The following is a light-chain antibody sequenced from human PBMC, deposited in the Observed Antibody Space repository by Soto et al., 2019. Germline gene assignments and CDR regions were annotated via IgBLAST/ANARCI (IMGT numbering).Light chain of an antibody. V-gene: IGLV2-14*03. CDR2: DVN. Sequence: QSALTQPASVSGSPGQSITISCTGTSSYVGGYNYVSWYQQHPGKAPKLLIYDVNNRPSGVSNRFSGSKSGNTASLTISGLQAEDEADYYCTSYTTTSTVIFGGGTQLTVL. CDR3: TSYTTTSTVI. J-gene: IGLJ7*01. CDR1: SSYVGGYNY.